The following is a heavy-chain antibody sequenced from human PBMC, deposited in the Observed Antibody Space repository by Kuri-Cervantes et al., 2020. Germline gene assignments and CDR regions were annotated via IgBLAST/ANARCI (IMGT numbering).Heavy chain of an antibody. D-gene: IGHD3-9*01. CDR1: GFTFSSYS. J-gene: IGHJ6*02. CDR2: ISSSSSYI. CDR3: ASGDDILTGYQPYYYYYGMDV. Sequence: GESLKISCAASGFTFSSYSMNWVRQAPGKGLEWVSSISSSSSYIYYADSVKGRFTISRDNAKNSLYLQMNSLRAEDTAVYYCASGDDILTGYQPYYYYYGMDVWGQGTTVTVSS. V-gene: IGHV3-21*01.